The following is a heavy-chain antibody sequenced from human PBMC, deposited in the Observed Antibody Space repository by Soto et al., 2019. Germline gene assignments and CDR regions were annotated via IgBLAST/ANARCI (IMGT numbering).Heavy chain of an antibody. CDR2: MNPNRGNT. J-gene: IGHJ4*02. V-gene: IGHV1-8*01. D-gene: IGHD3-3*01. Sequence: QVQLVQSGAEVKKPGASVKVSCKASGYTFTSSDITWVRKATGQGLEWMGWMNPNRGNTGYAQKFQGRVTMTRNTSISTAYMELSSLRSEDRDVYYCARGLDFGSGYYEDYWGQGTLVTVSS. CDR1: GYTFTSSD. CDR3: ARGLDFGSGYYEDY.